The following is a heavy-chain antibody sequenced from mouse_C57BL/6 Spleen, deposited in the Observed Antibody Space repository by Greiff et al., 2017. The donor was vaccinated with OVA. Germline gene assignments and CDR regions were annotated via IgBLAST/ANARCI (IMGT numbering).Heavy chain of an antibody. Sequence: VQLQQPGAELVKPGASVKMSCKASGYTFTSYWITWVKQRPGQGLEWIGDIYPGSGSTNYNEKFKSKATLTVDTSSSTAYMQLSSLTSEDSAVYYCARDYGSSFYYAMDYWGQGTSVTVSS. J-gene: IGHJ4*01. D-gene: IGHD1-1*01. CDR2: IYPGSGST. CDR1: GYTFTSYW. V-gene: IGHV1-55*01. CDR3: ARDYGSSFYYAMDY.